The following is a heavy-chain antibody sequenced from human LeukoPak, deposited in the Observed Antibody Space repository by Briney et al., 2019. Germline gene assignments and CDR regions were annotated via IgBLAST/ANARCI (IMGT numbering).Heavy chain of an antibody. D-gene: IGHD1-1*01. CDR2: IWYDGSNE. V-gene: IGHV3-33*01. J-gene: IGHJ4*02. CDR3: AREEYNWNGVFDY. Sequence: GGSLRLSCAASGFTFSSYGMHWVRQAPGKGLEWVAVIWYDGSNEYYADSVKGRFTISRDNSKNTLYLQMNSLRAEDTAVYYCAREEYNWNGVFDYWGQGTLVTVSS. CDR1: GFTFSSYG.